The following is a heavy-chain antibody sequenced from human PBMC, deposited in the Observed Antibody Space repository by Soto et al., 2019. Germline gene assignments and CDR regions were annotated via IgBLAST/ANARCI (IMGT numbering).Heavy chain of an antibody. CDR2: IYYSGST. J-gene: IGHJ4*02. V-gene: IGHV4-30-4*01. Sequence: SETLSLTCTVSGGSISSGDYYWSWMRQPPGKGLEWIGYIYYSGSTYYNPSLKSRVTISVDTSNNQFSLKLSSVTAADTAVYYCARDIRDYYDSSGYLDYWGQGTLVTVSS. CDR1: GGSISSGDYY. CDR3: ARDIRDYYDSSGYLDY. D-gene: IGHD3-22*01.